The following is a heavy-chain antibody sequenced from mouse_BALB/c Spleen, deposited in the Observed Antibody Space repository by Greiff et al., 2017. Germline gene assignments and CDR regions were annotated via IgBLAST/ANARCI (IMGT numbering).Heavy chain of an antibody. Sequence: VQLKESGPELVKPGASVKMSCKASGYTFTSYVMHWVKQKPGQGLEWIGYINPYNDGTKYNEKFKGKATLTSDKSSSTAYMELSSLTSEDSAVYYCARRRGDSSWYFDVWGAGTTVTVSS. V-gene: IGHV1-14*01. J-gene: IGHJ1*01. CDR2: INPYNDGT. D-gene: IGHD2-13*01. CDR1: GYTFTSYV. CDR3: ARRRGDSSWYFDV.